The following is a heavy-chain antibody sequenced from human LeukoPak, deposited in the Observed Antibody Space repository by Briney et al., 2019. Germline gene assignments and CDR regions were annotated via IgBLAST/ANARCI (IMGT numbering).Heavy chain of an antibody. CDR2: IYYSGST. V-gene: IGHV4-59*01. CDR1: GGSISSYY. Sequence: SETLSLTCTVSGGSISSYYWSWIRQPPGKGLGWIGYIYYSGSTNYNPSLKSRVTISVDTSKNQFSLKLSSVTAADTAVYYCASRSIAVAPYYFDYWGQGTLVTVSS. D-gene: IGHD6-19*01. CDR3: ASRSIAVAPYYFDY. J-gene: IGHJ4*02.